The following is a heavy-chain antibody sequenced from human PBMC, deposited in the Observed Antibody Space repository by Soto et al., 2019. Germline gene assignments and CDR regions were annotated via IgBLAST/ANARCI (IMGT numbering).Heavy chain of an antibody. CDR2: ISWNSGTI. V-gene: IGHV3-9*01. D-gene: IGHD6-19*01. J-gene: IGHJ5*02. CDR1: GFTFDDYA. CDR3: AKAHSTGWLKENWFDP. Sequence: PGGSLRLSCAGSGFTFDDYAMHWVRQAPGKGLEWVSGISWNSGTIGYADSVKGRFTISRDNAKNSLYLQMSSLRAEDTALYYCAKAHSTGWLKENWFDPWGQGTLVTVSS.